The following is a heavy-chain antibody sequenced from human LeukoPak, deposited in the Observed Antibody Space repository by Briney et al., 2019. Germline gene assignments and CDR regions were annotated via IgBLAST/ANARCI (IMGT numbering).Heavy chain of an antibody. CDR1: GFTFTTYW. D-gene: IGHD3-10*02. Sequence: GGSLRLSCEASGFTFTTYWLGWGRQPPGKGLEWVANIKQDGTEKYYVDSVKGRFTISRDNAKNSLYLQMNTLRAEDTAVYYCAELGITMIGGVWGKGTTVTISS. CDR3: AELGITMIGGV. CDR2: IKQDGTEK. V-gene: IGHV3-7*01. J-gene: IGHJ6*04.